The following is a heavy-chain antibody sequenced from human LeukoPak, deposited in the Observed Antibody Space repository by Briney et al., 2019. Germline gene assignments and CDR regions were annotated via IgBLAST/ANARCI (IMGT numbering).Heavy chain of an antibody. V-gene: IGHV3-48*04. D-gene: IGHD2/OR15-2a*01. CDR2: ISSRSSTI. Sequence: PGGSLRLSCAASGFTFSSYSMNWVRQAPGKGLEWVSYISSRSSTIYYADSVKGRFTISRDNAKNSLYLQMNSLRAEDTAVYYCARNLWRLSWGHDAFDIWGQGTMVTVSS. CDR1: GFTFSSYS. CDR3: ARNLWRLSWGHDAFDI. J-gene: IGHJ3*02.